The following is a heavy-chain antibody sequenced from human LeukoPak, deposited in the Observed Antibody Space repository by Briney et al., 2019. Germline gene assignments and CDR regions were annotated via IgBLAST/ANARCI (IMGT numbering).Heavy chain of an antibody. J-gene: IGHJ4*02. Sequence: GASVKVSCKASGHIFNSYGISWVRQAPGQGLEWMGWISAYNGNTNYAQKLQGRVTMTTDTSTSTAYMELRSLRSDDTAVYYCARDDRYYDILTGYYDYWGQGTLVTVSS. V-gene: IGHV1-18*01. D-gene: IGHD3-9*01. CDR1: GHIFNSYG. CDR2: ISAYNGNT. CDR3: ARDDRYYDILTGYYDY.